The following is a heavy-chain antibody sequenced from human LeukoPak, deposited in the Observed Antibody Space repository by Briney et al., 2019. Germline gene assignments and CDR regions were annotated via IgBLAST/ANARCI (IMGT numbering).Heavy chain of an antibody. D-gene: IGHD3-10*01. J-gene: IGHJ4*02. V-gene: IGHV4-4*07. CDR3: AREVPYGSGSYYFDY. CDR2: IYTSGST. CDR1: GGFISSYY. Sequence: KPSETLSLTCTVSGGFISSYYWSWIRQPAGKGLEWIGRIYTSGSTNYNPSLKSRVTMSVDTSKNQFSLKLSSVTAADTAVYYCAREVPYGSGSYYFDYWGQGTLVTVSS.